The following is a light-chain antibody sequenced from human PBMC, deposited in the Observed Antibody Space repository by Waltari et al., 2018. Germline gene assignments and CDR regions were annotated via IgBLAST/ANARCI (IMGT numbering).Light chain of an antibody. Sequence: QSTLTQPASVSGSPGQSITIPCTGPSSDVGAYNYVSWYKQYPNKAPKLMIYDVDNRPSGISNRFSGSKSGNTASLTISGLQAEDESVFYCSSYTNRSTVIFGGGTKLTVL. J-gene: IGLJ2*01. CDR2: DVD. V-gene: IGLV2-14*03. CDR3: SSYTNRSTVI. CDR1: SSDVGAYNY.